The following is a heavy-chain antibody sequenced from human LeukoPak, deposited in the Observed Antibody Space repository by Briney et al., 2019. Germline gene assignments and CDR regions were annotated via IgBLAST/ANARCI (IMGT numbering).Heavy chain of an antibody. CDR2: INTDGSST. D-gene: IGHD1-14*01. CDR3: ARDFTLEPRGY. Sequence: GGSLRLSCAASGFTFSSYWMHWVRQAPGKGLVWVSRINTDGSSTNYADSVKGRFTISRDNAKNTLFLQMNSLRAEDTAVYYCARDFTLEPRGYWGQGTLVTVSS. V-gene: IGHV3-74*01. CDR1: GFTFSSYW. J-gene: IGHJ4*02.